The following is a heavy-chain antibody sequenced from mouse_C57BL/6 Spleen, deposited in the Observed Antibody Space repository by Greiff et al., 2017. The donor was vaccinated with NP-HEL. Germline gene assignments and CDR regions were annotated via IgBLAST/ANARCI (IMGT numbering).Heavy chain of an antibody. V-gene: IGHV2-2*01. Sequence: QVQLKESGPGLVQPSQSLSITCTVSGFSLTSYGVHWVRQSPGKGLEWLGVIWSGGSTDYNAAFISRLSISKDNSKSQVFFKMNSLQADDTAIYYCARNAYGYDWVYYAMDYWGQGTSVTVSS. CDR3: ARNAYGYDWVYYAMDY. D-gene: IGHD2-2*01. CDR2: IWSGGST. CDR1: GFSLTSYG. J-gene: IGHJ4*01.